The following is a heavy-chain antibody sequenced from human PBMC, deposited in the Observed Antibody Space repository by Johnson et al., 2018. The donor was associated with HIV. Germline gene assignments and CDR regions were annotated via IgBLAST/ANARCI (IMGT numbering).Heavy chain of an antibody. CDR2: ISYDGSNK. V-gene: IGHV3-30*04. D-gene: IGHD6-19*01. CDR3: SSLGGLGSFDT. CDR1: AFTFSRHA. Sequence: QMLLVESGGGVVQPERSLRLSCSASAFTFSRHAMHWVRQAPGKGPEWVACISYDGSNKYYADSVKGRFTISRDNSNNTLYLQMNSLTPEDTAVYYCSSLGGLGSFDTCGQGTMVTVSS. J-gene: IGHJ3*02.